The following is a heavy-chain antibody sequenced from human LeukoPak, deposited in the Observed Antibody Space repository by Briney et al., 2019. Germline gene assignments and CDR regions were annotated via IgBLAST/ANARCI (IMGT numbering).Heavy chain of an antibody. J-gene: IGHJ4*02. V-gene: IGHV4-34*01. D-gene: IGHD5-18*01. CDR1: GGSLSGYY. Sequence: PSETLSLTCAVYGGSLSGYYWSWIRQPPGKGLEWIGEINHSGSTNYNPSLKSRVTISVDTSKNQFSLKLGSVTAADTAVYYCARAGGYSYGYLDYWGQGTLVTVSS. CDR2: INHSGST. CDR3: ARAGGYSYGYLDY.